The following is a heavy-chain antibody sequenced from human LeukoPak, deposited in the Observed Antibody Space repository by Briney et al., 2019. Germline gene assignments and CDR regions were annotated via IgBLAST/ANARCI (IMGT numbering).Heavy chain of an antibody. D-gene: IGHD3-22*01. CDR2: IYSGGST. CDR1: GFTVSINY. CDR3: ARHSIHDSSGYAFDV. Sequence: PGGSLRLSCAASGFTVSINYVSWVRQAPGKGLEWVSVIYSGGSTYYADSVKGRFTISRDNSKNTLYLQINSLRAEDTAVYYCARHSIHDSSGYAFDVWGQGTMVTVSS. V-gene: IGHV3-66*04. J-gene: IGHJ3*01.